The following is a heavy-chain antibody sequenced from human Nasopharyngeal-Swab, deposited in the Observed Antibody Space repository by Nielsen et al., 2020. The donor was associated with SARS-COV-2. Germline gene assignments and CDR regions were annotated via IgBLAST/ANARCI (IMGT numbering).Heavy chain of an antibody. CDR2: IRSNADGGTA. V-gene: IGHV3-15*01. Sequence: GGSLRLSCAASGLTFKNAWMSWVRQAPGKGLEWVGLIRSNADGGTADCAAPVKDRFTISRDDSKNTLYLQMNSLKTEDTAVYYCTTETEGSYYYGMDVWGQGTTVTVSS. D-gene: IGHD1-14*01. CDR3: TTETEGSYYYGMDV. CDR1: GLTFKNAW. J-gene: IGHJ6*02.